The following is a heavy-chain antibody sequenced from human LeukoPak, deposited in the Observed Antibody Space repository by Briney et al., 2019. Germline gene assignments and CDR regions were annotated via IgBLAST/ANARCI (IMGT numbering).Heavy chain of an antibody. Sequence: TGGSLRLSCAASGFTFSNYAMHWVRRAPGKGLEYVSVISSDGGSAYYANSVKGRYTISRDNSKNTLYLQMGSLRAEDMAVYFCARSNCSTTSCLFNAFDIWGQGTMVTVSS. V-gene: IGHV3-64*01. CDR2: ISSDGGSA. CDR3: ARSNCSTTSCLFNAFDI. CDR1: GFTFSNYA. D-gene: IGHD2-2*01. J-gene: IGHJ3*02.